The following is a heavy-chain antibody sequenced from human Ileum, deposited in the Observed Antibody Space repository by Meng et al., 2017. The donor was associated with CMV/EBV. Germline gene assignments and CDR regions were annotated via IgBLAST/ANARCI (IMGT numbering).Heavy chain of an antibody. Sequence: GGSLRPSFVASGFTFSSYAMSWARQAPGKGLEWVSLIYSGGRDTYFPDSVTGRFTISRDDSHNTLYLQMNSLRAENTAFYYCAKRNGAAAATTDCWGQGTLVTVSS. CDR2: IYSGGRDT. CDR1: GFTFSSYA. CDR3: AKRNGAAAATTDC. D-gene: IGHD2-2*01. J-gene: IGHJ4*02. V-gene: IGHV3-23*03.